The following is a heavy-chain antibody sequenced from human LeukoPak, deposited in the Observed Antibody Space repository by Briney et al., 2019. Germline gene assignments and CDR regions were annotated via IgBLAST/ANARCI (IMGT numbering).Heavy chain of an antibody. CDR1: GDSITRDF. Sequence: PSETLSLTCTVSGDSITRDFWAWIRQPPGKGLEWIGYVSHSGAPNSHPSLKSRATLSLDTSKNEFSLTLRPVTATDTAVYYCARVSGSFPPHWYFDLWGRGTLVTVSS. D-gene: IGHD3-10*01. V-gene: IGHV4-59*01. J-gene: IGHJ2*01. CDR2: VSHSGAP. CDR3: ARVSGSFPPHWYFDL.